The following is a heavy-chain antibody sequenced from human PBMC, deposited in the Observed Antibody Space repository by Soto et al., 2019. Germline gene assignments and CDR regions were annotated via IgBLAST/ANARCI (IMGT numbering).Heavy chain of an antibody. CDR3: SRSPRRENWFDP. Sequence: PSETLSLTCTVAVSSVSSGSYEWSWIRQPPGKGLEWIGYIYYSGSTNYNPSLKSRVTISVDTSKNQFSLKLSSVTAADTAVYYCSRSPRRENWFDPWGQGTLVTVSS. J-gene: IGHJ5*02. CDR1: VSSVSSGSYE. CDR2: IYYSGST. V-gene: IGHV4-61*01.